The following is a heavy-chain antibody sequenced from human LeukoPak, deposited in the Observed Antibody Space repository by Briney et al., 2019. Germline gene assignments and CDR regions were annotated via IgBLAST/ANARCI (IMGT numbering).Heavy chain of an antibody. CDR3: ARSDSSSWYVPGEFDY. D-gene: IGHD6-13*01. CDR2: INPNSGGT. Sequence: ASVKVSLKASGYNFTGYYMHLVRQAPGQGLEWMGWINPNSGGTNYAQKFQGRVTMARDTSISTAYMELSRLRSDDTAVYYCARSDSSSWYVPGEFDYWGQGTLVTVSS. CDR1: GYNFTGYY. J-gene: IGHJ4*02. V-gene: IGHV1-2*02.